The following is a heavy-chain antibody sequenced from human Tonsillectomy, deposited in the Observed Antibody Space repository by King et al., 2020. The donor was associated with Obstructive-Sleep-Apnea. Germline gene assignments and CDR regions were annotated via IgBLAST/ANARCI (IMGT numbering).Heavy chain of an antibody. J-gene: IGHJ6*02. CDR2: ISSSSSTI. CDR1: GFTFSSYS. D-gene: IGHD4-17*01. CDR3: ASTVTIARSYYYYGMDV. V-gene: IGHV3-48*04. Sequence: VQLVESGGGLVQPGGSLRLSCAASGFTFSSYSMNWVRQAPGKGLEWVSYISSSSSTIYYADSVKGRFTISRDNAKNSLYLQMNSLRAEDTAVYYCASTVTIARSYYYYGMDVWGQGTTVTVSS.